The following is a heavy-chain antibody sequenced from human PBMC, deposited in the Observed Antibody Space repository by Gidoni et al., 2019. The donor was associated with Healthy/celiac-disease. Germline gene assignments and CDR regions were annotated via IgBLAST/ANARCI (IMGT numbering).Heavy chain of an antibody. CDR3: ARLEWELPYFDY. Sequence: QLQLQESGPGLVKPSETLSLTCTVSGGSISSSSYYWGWIRQPPGKGLEWIGSIYYSGSTYYNPSLKSRVTISVDTSKNQFSLKLSSVTAADTAVYYCARLEWELPYFDYWGQGTLVTVSS. D-gene: IGHD1-26*01. CDR2: IYYSGST. CDR1: GGSISSSSYY. V-gene: IGHV4-39*01. J-gene: IGHJ4*02.